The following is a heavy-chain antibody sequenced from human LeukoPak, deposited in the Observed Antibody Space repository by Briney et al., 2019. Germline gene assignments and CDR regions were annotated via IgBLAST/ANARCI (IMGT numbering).Heavy chain of an antibody. D-gene: IGHD4-17*01. CDR1: GGSITSGNYY. CDR3: ARGYDYGDYWFDP. J-gene: IGHJ5*02. V-gene: IGHV4-61*02. Sequence: SETLSVTCTVSGGSITSGNYYWTWIRQPAGKGLEWIGRIYTGGSTNYNPSLKSRVTISMDTSKNQFSLNLSSVTAADTAVYYCARGYDYGDYWFDPWGQGTLVTVSS. CDR2: IYTGGST.